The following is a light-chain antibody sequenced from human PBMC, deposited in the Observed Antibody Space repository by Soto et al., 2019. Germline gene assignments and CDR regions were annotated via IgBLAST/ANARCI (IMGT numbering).Light chain of an antibody. J-gene: IGKJ1*01. V-gene: IGKV3-20*01. CDR1: QSVSSNY. CDR2: AAS. Sequence: EIVLTQSPGTLSLSPGERATLSCRASQSVSSNYLAWYQQKPGQAPRLLIYAASSRATGIPDRFSGSGSGTDFTLTISRLEPEDFAVYYCQQYVSSPRTFGQGTK. CDR3: QQYVSSPRT.